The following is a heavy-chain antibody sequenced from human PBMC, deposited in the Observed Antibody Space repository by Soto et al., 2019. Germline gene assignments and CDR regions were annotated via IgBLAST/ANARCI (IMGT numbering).Heavy chain of an antibody. CDR2: VSSGGGT. Sequence: EVELLESGGGLVQPEGSLRLSCAASGFTFSTYAMGWVRQAPGKGLEWVSVVSSGGGTHYADSVKGRFTVSRDNSKNTLSLQMNSLRADDTAVYYCAKRRGDGGHFDYWGQGALVIVSS. D-gene: IGHD2-21*02. V-gene: IGHV3-23*01. J-gene: IGHJ4*02. CDR3: AKRRGDGGHFDY. CDR1: GFTFSTYA.